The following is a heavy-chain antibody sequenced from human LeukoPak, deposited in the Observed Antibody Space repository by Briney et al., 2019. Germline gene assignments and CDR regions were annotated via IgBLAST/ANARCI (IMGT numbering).Heavy chain of an antibody. CDR1: GFTFGKYW. Sequence: GGSLRLSCVASGFTFGKYWMSWVRQAPGKGLEWVAVISYDGSNKYYADSVKGRFTISRDNSKNTLYLQMNSLRAEDTAVYYCARDQDDSSGPFDYWGQGTLVTVSS. J-gene: IGHJ4*02. D-gene: IGHD3-22*01. V-gene: IGHV3-30*03. CDR2: ISYDGSNK. CDR3: ARDQDDSSGPFDY.